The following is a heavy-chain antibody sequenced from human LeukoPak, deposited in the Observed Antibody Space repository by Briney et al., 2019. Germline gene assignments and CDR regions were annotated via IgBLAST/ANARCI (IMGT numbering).Heavy chain of an antibody. CDR2: IYYSGST. CDR1: GDFITAYY. Sequence: SETLSLTCTVSGDFITAYYWSWIRQPPGKGLEWIGYIYYSGSTNYNPSLKSRVTISVDTSKNQFSLKLSSVTAADTAVYYCARGVLPGGDYWGQGTLVTVSS. V-gene: IGHV4-59*01. J-gene: IGHJ4*02. D-gene: IGHD2-2*01. CDR3: ARGVLPGGDY.